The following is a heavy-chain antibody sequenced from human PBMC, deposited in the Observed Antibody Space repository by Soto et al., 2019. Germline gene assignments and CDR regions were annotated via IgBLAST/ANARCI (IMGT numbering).Heavy chain of an antibody. D-gene: IGHD3-3*01. J-gene: IGHJ5*02. CDR1: GFTFSSYA. CDR2: ISGSGGST. Sequence: EVQLLEAGGGLVQPGGSLRLSCAASGFTFSSYAMSWVRQAPGKGLEWVSAISGSGGSTYYADSVKGRFTISRDNSKNTLYLQMNSLRAEDTAVYYCAKGRSFGVVYNWFDPWGQGTLVTVSS. V-gene: IGHV3-23*01. CDR3: AKGRSFGVVYNWFDP.